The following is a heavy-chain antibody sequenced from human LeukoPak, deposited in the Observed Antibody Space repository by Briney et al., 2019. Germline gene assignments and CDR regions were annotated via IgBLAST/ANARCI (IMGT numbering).Heavy chain of an antibody. D-gene: IGHD4-17*01. CDR1: GFTFSSYA. Sequence: GGSLRLSCAASGFTFSSYAMSWVRQAPGKGLEWVSAISGSGGSTYYADSVKGRFTISRDNSRNTLYLQMNSLRAEDTAVYYCAKDPDYGDGGYWGQGTLVTVSS. J-gene: IGHJ4*02. CDR2: ISGSGGST. CDR3: AKDPDYGDGGY. V-gene: IGHV3-23*01.